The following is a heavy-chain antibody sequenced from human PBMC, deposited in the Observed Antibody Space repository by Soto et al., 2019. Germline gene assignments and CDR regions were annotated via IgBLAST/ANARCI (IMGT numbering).Heavy chain of an antibody. CDR2: IVPIFGTA. Sequence: QVQLVQSGAEVKKPGSSVKVSCKASGGTFSSYAISWVRQAPGQGLEWMGGIVPIFGTANYAQKFQGRVTITADQSTSTAYMELSSLRSEDTAVYYCARDGGWCYYGSGSYFDYGGQGALVTVSS. CDR3: ARDGGWCYYGSGSYFDY. CDR1: GGTFSSYA. V-gene: IGHV1-69*12. D-gene: IGHD3-10*01. J-gene: IGHJ4*02.